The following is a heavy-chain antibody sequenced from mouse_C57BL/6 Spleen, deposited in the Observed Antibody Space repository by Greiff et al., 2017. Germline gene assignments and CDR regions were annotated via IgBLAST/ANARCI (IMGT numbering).Heavy chain of an antibody. Sequence: VQLQQPGAELVMPGASVKLSCKASGYTFTSYWMHWVKQRPGQGLEWIGEIDPSDSYTNYNQKFKGKSTLTVDKSSSTAYMQLSSLTSEDSAVYYCARSDYGYDGVYFDYWGQGTTLTVSS. CDR1: GYTFTSYW. CDR3: ARSDYGYDGVYFDY. CDR2: IDPSDSYT. V-gene: IGHV1-69*01. J-gene: IGHJ2*01. D-gene: IGHD2-2*01.